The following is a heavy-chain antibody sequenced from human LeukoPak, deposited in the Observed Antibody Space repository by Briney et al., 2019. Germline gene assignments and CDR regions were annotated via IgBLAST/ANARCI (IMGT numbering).Heavy chain of an antibody. CDR3: ARDSRVNIGARPLPYYYYMDV. J-gene: IGHJ6*03. D-gene: IGHD6-6*01. CDR1: GYTFTSYA. V-gene: IGHV1-18*01. CDR2: ISVYNAST. Sequence: GASVKVSCKASGYTFTSYAITWVRQVPGQGLEWMGWISVYNASTNSAQKLQDRVTVTTDTSTTTAYMELRSLRSDDTAVYYCARDSRVNIGARPLPYYYYMDVWGKGTTVTVSS.